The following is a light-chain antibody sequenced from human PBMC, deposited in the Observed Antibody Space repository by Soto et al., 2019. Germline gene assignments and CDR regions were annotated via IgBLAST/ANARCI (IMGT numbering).Light chain of an antibody. V-gene: IGKV1-9*01. CDR3: QQLNSYPT. CDR2: AAS. J-gene: IGKJ5*01. Sequence: DIQLTQSPSFLSASVGDRVTITCRASQSISSYLAWYQQKPGKAPKLLIYAASTLQSGVPSRFSGSGSGTECTLTISSLQPEDFATYYCQQLNSYPTFGQGTRLXIK. CDR1: QSISSY.